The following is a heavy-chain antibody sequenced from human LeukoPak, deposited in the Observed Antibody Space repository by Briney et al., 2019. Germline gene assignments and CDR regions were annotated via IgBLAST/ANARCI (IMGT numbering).Heavy chain of an antibody. D-gene: IGHD2-15*01. V-gene: IGHV4-34*01. Sequence: PSETLSLTCAVYGGSFSGHYWSWIRQPPGKGLEWIGEINHSGSTNYTPSLKSRVTISVDTSKNQFSLKLSSVTAADTAFYYCAREDCSSGTCSHFDYWGQGTLVIVSS. CDR3: AREDCSSGTCSHFDY. J-gene: IGHJ4*02. CDR2: INHSGST. CDR1: GGSFSGHY.